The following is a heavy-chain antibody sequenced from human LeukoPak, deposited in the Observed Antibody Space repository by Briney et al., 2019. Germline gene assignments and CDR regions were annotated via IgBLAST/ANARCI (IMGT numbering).Heavy chain of an antibody. J-gene: IGHJ4*02. CDR2: IRSKAYGETA. V-gene: IGHV3-49*04. CDR1: GFTFSSYA. Sequence: GGSLRLSCAASGFTFSSYAMHWVRQAPGKGLEWVGFIRSKAYGETADYAASVKDRFTISRDDSKAIAYLQMNSLKTEDTAVYHCTRDRGAYNLYDYWGQGTLVTVSS. D-gene: IGHD1-1*01. CDR3: TRDRGAYNLYDY.